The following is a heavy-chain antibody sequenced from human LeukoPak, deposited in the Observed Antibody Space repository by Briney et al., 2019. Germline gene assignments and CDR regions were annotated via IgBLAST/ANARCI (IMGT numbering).Heavy chain of an antibody. Sequence: QPGGSLRLSCATSEFTFSNFALSGVRRAPGKGLEWVSTITGSGTNTYYAVSVKGRFTISRDNSKNTLYLQMNSLRADDTAVYYCAKPLPLYDYVWGTYRDYFDCWGQGTLVTVSS. V-gene: IGHV3-23*01. CDR3: AKPLPLYDYVWGTYRDYFDC. D-gene: IGHD3-16*02. J-gene: IGHJ4*02. CDR1: EFTFSNFA. CDR2: ITGSGTNT.